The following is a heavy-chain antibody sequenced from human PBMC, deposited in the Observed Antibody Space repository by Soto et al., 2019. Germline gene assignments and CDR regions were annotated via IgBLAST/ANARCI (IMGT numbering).Heavy chain of an antibody. Sequence: GGSLRLSCAASGFTFSDHYMSWIRQAPGKGLEWIGYSSNSGSFTRYADSVKGRFSVSRDNAKNSLYLQINSLRGDDTATYFCVRSGDNYNLLDYWGQGTPVTVSS. CDR1: GFTFSDHY. V-gene: IGHV3-11*06. J-gene: IGHJ4*02. CDR2: SSNSGSFT. D-gene: IGHD1-1*01. CDR3: VRSGDNYNLLDY.